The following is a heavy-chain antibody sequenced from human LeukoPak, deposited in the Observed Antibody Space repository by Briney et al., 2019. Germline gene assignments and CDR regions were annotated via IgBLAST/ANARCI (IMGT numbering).Heavy chain of an antibody. V-gene: IGHV3-48*03. D-gene: IGHD3-10*01. CDR2: ISSSGSTI. CDR1: GFTFSSYE. Sequence: GGSLRLSCAASGFTFSSYEMNWVRQAPGKGLERVSSISSSGSTIYYADSVKGRFTISRDNAKNSLSLQMNSLRAEDTAVYYCARRRGIYFDCWGQGTLVTGSS. J-gene: IGHJ4*01. CDR3: ARRRGIYFDC.